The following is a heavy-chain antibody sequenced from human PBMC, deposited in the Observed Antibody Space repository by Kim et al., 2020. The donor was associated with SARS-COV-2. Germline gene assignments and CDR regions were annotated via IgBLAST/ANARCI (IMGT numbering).Heavy chain of an antibody. CDR2: IKSKTDGGTT. Sequence: GGSLRLSSAASGFTFSNAWMSWVRQAPGKGLEWVGRIKSKTDGGTTDYAAPVKGRFTISRDDSKNTLYLQMNSLKTEDTAVYYCTTGWPPFIAVAGHFDYWGQGTLVTVSS. V-gene: IGHV3-15*01. CDR3: TTGWPPFIAVAGHFDY. CDR1: GFTFSNAW. J-gene: IGHJ4*02. D-gene: IGHD6-19*01.